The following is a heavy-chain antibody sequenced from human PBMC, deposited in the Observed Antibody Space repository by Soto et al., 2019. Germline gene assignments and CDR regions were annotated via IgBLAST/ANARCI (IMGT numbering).Heavy chain of an antibody. CDR2: IYPGDSDT. V-gene: IGHV5-51*01. Sequence: GESLKISCKGSGYSFTSYWIGWVRQMPGEGLEWMGIIYPGDSDTRYSPSFQGQVTISADKSISTAYLQWSSLKASDTAMYYCARQVYNYYYGMDVWGQGTTVTVSS. CDR3: ARQVYNYYYGMDV. J-gene: IGHJ6*02. CDR1: GYSFTSYW.